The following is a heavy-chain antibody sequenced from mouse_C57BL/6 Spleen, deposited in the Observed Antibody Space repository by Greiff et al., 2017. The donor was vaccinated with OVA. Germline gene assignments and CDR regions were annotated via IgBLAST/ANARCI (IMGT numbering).Heavy chain of an antibody. CDR3: AKSAQALYAMDY. CDR2: IYPSDSET. CDR1: GYTFTSYW. Sequence: VQLQQSGAELVRPGSSVKLSCKASGYTFTSYWMDWVKQRPGQGLEWIGNIYPSDSETHYNQKFKDKATLTVDKSSSTAYMQLSSLTSEDSAVYYCAKSAQALYAMDYWGQGTSVTVSS. V-gene: IGHV1-61*01. J-gene: IGHJ4*01. D-gene: IGHD3-2*02.